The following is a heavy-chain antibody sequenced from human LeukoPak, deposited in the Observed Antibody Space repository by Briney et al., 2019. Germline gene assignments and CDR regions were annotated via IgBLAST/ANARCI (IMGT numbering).Heavy chain of an antibody. CDR2: IIPIFGTA. Sequence: ASVNVSRKASGGTFSSYAISWVRQAPGQGLEWMGGIIPIFGTANYAQKFQGRVTITADESTSTAYMELSSLRSEDTAVYYCARGVGRQWLVIDAFDIWGQGTMVTVSS. D-gene: IGHD6-19*01. CDR1: GGTFSSYA. J-gene: IGHJ3*02. CDR3: ARGVGRQWLVIDAFDI. V-gene: IGHV1-69*13.